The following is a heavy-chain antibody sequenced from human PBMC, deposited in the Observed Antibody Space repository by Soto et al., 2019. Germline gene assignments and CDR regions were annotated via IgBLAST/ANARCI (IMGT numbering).Heavy chain of an antibody. CDR3: ARDRGYSSGWYQPYYFDY. CDR1: GFTFSSYG. V-gene: IGHV3-33*01. D-gene: IGHD6-19*01. Sequence: QVQLVESGGGVVQPGRSLRLSCAASGFTFSSYGMHWVRQAPGKGLEWVAVIWYDGSNKYYADSVKGRFTISRDNSKNTLYLQMNSLRAEDTAVYYCARDRGYSSGWYQPYYFDYWGQGNLVTVSS. CDR2: IWYDGSNK. J-gene: IGHJ4*02.